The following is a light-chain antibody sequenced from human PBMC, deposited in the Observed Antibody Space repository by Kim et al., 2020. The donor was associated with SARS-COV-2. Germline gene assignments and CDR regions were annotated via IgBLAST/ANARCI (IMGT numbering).Light chain of an antibody. V-gene: IGLV1-44*01. CDR3: ATWDDNLYGRV. CDR2: GDD. CDR1: SSSIGDYP. Sequence: GKRVSLSCSGSSSSIGDYPVSWYQQLPGMAPKLIIYGDDQRPSGVPDRISGSKAGTSATLAISGLQSGDDGDYFCATWDDNLYGRVFGGGTQLTVL. J-gene: IGLJ3*02.